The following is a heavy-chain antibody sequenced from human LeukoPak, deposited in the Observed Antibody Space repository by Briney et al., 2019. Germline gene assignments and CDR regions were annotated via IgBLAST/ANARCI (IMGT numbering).Heavy chain of an antibody. D-gene: IGHD3-22*01. V-gene: IGHV6-1*01. CDR2: TYYRSKWSN. Sequence: SQTLSLTCAISGDSVSSNSAAWNWIRQSPSRGLEWLGRTYYRSKWSNDYAVSVKSRITINPDTSRNQFSLQLNSLTPEDTAVYYCARYYYDSRGYNYYYFDYWGQGTLVTVSS. CDR3: ARYYYDSRGYNYYYFDY. J-gene: IGHJ4*02. CDR1: GDSVSSNSAA.